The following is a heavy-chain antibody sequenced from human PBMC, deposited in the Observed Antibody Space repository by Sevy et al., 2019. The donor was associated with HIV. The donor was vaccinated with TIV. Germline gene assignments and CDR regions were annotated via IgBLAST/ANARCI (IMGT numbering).Heavy chain of an antibody. CDR1: GYTFTGYY. Sequence: ATVKVSCKASGYTFTGYYMHWVRQAPGQGLEWMGWINPNSGGTNYAQKFQGWVTMTRDTSISTAYMELSRLRSDDTAVYYCARGTEATTMVRASYYYYYYMDVWGKGTTVTVSS. D-gene: IGHD3-10*01. J-gene: IGHJ6*03. V-gene: IGHV1-2*04. CDR2: INPNSGGT. CDR3: ARGTEATTMVRASYYYYYYMDV.